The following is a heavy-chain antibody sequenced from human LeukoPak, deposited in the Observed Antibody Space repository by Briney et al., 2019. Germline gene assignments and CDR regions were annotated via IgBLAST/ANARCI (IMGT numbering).Heavy chain of an antibody. Sequence: SETLSLTCTVSGGSISSYYWSWIRQPPGKGLEWIGYIYYSGSTNYNPSLKSRVTISVDTSKNQFSLKLSSVTAADTAVYYCARDRARVAAVAGYYYYGMDVWGQGTTVTVSS. CDR2: IYYSGST. V-gene: IGHV4-59*01. D-gene: IGHD6-19*01. J-gene: IGHJ6*02. CDR3: ARDRARVAAVAGYYYYGMDV. CDR1: GGSISSYY.